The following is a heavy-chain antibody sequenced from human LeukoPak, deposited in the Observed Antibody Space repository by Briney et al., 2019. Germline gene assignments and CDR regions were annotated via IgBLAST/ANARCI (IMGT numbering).Heavy chain of an antibody. Sequence: PGGSLRLSCEAPGFTFSSHGMHWVRRAPGKGLEWVAVISFDVSYKYYADSVSGRFTISRDKSKNTLYVQMNSLRAEDTAVYYCAKDRPAMPTYYIDYWGQGALVTVSS. CDR3: AKDRPAMPTYYIDY. CDR1: GFTFSSHG. D-gene: IGHD2-2*01. CDR2: ISFDVSYK. J-gene: IGHJ4*02. V-gene: IGHV3-30*18.